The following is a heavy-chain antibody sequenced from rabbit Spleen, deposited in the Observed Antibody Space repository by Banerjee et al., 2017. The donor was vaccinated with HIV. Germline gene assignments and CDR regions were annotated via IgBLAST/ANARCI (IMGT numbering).Heavy chain of an antibody. V-gene: IGHV1S40*01. CDR3: ASDHYGVGVFSL. J-gene: IGHJ4*01. Sequence: QSLEESGGDLVKPGGTLTLTCTVSGFSFSSNWICWVRQAPGKGLEWIACIDTNDADTDYANWPKGRFTISRTSSTTVTLQMTNLTAADTATYFCASDHYGVGVFSLWGPDILVTVS. CDR2: IDTNDADT. CDR1: GFSFSSNW. D-gene: IGHD2-1*01.